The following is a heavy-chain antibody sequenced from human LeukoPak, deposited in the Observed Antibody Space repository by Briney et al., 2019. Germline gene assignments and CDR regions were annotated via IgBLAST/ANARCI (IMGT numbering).Heavy chain of an antibody. Sequence: PSETLSLTCTVSGGSISSYYWSWIRQPPGKGLEWIGYIYYSGSTNYNPSLKSRVTISVDTSKNQFSLKLSSVTAADTAVYYCARVSYCSSTSCYWDYYYYMDVWGKGTTVTVSS. J-gene: IGHJ6*03. CDR2: IYYSGST. V-gene: IGHV4-59*01. CDR1: GGSISSYY. CDR3: ARVSYCSSTSCYWDYYYYMDV. D-gene: IGHD2-2*01.